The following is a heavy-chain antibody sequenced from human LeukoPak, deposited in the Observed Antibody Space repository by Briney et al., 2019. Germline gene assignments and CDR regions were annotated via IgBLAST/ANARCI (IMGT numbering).Heavy chain of an antibody. CDR2: ISGSGGST. CDR1: GFTVSSNY. CDR3: AKIDAFGIAARPYYFDY. V-gene: IGHV3-23*01. Sequence: SGGSLRLSCAASGFTVSSNYMSWVRQAPGKGLEWVSAISGSGGSTYYADSVKGRFTISRDNSKNTLYLQMNSLRAEDTAVYYCAKIDAFGIAARPYYFDYWGQGTLVTVSS. D-gene: IGHD6-6*01. J-gene: IGHJ4*02.